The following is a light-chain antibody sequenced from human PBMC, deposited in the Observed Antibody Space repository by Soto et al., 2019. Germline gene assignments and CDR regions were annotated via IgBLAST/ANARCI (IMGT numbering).Light chain of an antibody. CDR3: QQIGSYPFT. CDR1: QDISNS. Sequence: DIQMTQSPSSLSASVGDRVTITCRATQDISNSLAWYQQKPGKVPKLLIYAASTLQSGVPSRFSGSGSGTDFTLTISSLQPEDVATYYCQQIGSYPFTFGPGTKVDI. J-gene: IGKJ3*01. CDR2: AAS. V-gene: IGKV1-27*01.